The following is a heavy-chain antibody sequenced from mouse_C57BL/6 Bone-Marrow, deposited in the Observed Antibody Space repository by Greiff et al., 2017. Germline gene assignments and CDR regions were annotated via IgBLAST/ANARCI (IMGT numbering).Heavy chain of an antibody. D-gene: IGHD1-1*01. J-gene: IGHJ2*01. Sequence: EVKLMESEGGLVQPGSSMKLSCTASGFTFSDYYMAWVRQVPEKGLEWVANINYDGSSTYYLDSLKSRFIISRDNAKNILYLQMSSLKSEDTATYYCARDYYGMDYWGQGTTLTGSS. CDR1: GFTFSDYY. CDR3: ARDYYGMDY. CDR2: INYDGSST. V-gene: IGHV5-16*01.